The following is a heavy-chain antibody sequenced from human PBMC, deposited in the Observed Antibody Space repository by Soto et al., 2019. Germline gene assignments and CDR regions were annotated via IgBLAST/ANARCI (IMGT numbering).Heavy chain of an antibody. CDR2: MNPNRGNT. V-gene: IGHV1-8*01. J-gene: IGHJ4*01. Sequence: QVQLVQSGAEVKKPGASVKVSCKASGYTFTSYDINWVRQATGQGLEWMGWMNPNRGNTGYAQKFQGRVTITRNTSISTAYMELSSLRSVDTAVYYCAREHSSSWRFDYWGHGTLVTVSS. CDR3: AREHSSSWRFDY. D-gene: IGHD6-13*01. CDR1: GYTFTSYD.